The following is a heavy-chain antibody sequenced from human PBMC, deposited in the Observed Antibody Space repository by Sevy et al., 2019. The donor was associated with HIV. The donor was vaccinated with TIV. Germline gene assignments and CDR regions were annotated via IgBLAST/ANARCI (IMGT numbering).Heavy chain of an antibody. D-gene: IGHD1-7*01. V-gene: IGHV3-23*01. CDR3: AKDTSVRGITGTTIGTSFFDY. Sequence: GGSLRLSCAASGFTFSSYAMNWVRQAPGKGLEWVSAISGSGGTTYYADSVKGRFTLSRDNSKNTMYLQMNSLRAEDTAVYYCAKDTSVRGITGTTIGTSFFDYWSQGTLVTVSS. J-gene: IGHJ4*02. CDR2: ISGSGGTT. CDR1: GFTFSSYA.